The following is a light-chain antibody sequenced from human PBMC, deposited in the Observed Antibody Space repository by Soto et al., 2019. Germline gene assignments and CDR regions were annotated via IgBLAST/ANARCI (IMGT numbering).Light chain of an antibody. CDR1: QSVSSSH. J-gene: IGKJ1*01. CDR3: QRYGA. Sequence: EIVLTRAPGTRSFLRGQRATISCRASQSVSSSHLAWYQHKPGQAPRLLIYSASSRATGIPDRFSGSGSGTALTLTIRRLEPDDFAVYYCQRYGAFGQGTKVDI. CDR2: SAS. V-gene: IGKV3-20*01.